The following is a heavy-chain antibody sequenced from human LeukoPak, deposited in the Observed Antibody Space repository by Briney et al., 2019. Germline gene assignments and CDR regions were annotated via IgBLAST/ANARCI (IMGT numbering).Heavy chain of an antibody. CDR2: IYYSGST. D-gene: IGHD3-16*01. CDR3: ARGRAGRPLGY. J-gene: IGHJ4*02. Sequence: SETLSLTCTVSGGSISSYYWSWIRQPPGKGLEWIGYIYYSGSTNYNPSLKSRVTISVDTSKNQFSLKLSSVTAADTAVYYCARGRAGRPLGYWGQGTLVTVSS. CDR1: GGSISSYY. V-gene: IGHV4-59*12.